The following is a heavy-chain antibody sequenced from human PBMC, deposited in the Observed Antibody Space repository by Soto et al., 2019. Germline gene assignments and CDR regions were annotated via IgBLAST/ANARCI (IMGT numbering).Heavy chain of an antibody. CDR2: ISGSGGST. Sequence: GGSLRLSCAASGFTFSSYDMSWVRQAPGKGLEWVSGISGSGGSTYYADSVKGRFTISRDNPKNTLYLQMNSLRAEDTAVYYCAKGSGRMDVWGQGTTVTVSS. J-gene: IGHJ6*02. V-gene: IGHV3-23*01. D-gene: IGHD3-10*01. CDR3: AKGSGRMDV. CDR1: GFTFSSYD.